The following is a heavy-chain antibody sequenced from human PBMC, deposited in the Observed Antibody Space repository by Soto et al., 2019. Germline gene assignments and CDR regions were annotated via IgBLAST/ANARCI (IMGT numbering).Heavy chain of an antibody. V-gene: IGHV1-18*01. CDR2: ISAYNGNT. Sequence: GASVKVSCKASGYTFTSYCISWVRHAPGQGLEWMGWISAYNGNTNYAQKLQGRVTMTTDTSTITAYMELRSLRSDDTAVYYCARQPVAGTAFFDYWGQGTLVTVSS. CDR3: ARQPVAGTAFFDY. D-gene: IGHD6-19*01. J-gene: IGHJ4*02. CDR1: GYTFTSYC.